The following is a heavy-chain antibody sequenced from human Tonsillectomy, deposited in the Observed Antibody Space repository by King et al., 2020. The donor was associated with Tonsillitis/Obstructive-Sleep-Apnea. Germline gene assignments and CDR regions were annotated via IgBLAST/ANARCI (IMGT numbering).Heavy chain of an antibody. Sequence: EQLVQSGAEVKKPGASVKVSCKASGYTFTGYYMHWVRQAPGQGLEWMGWINPNSGGTNYAQKFQGWVTMTRDTSISTAYMGLSRLRSDDTAVYYCARDWRHCSSTSCYSGIGYWGQGTLVTVSS. J-gene: IGHJ4*02. CDR3: ARDWRHCSSTSCYSGIGY. CDR1: GYTFTGYY. CDR2: INPNSGGT. V-gene: IGHV1-2*04. D-gene: IGHD2-2*01.